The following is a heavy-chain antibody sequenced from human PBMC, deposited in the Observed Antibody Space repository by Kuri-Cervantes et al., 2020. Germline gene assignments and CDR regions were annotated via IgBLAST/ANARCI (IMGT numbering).Heavy chain of an antibody. CDR1: GFTFSSYA. J-gene: IGHJ4*02. CDR2: TSGSGGST. V-gene: IGHV3-23*01. CDR3: ASILTGTKRFDY. D-gene: IGHD1-7*01. Sequence: GESLKISCAASGFTFSSYAMSWVRQAPGKGLEWVSATSGSGGSTYYADSVKGRFTISRDNSKNTLYLQMSSLRAEDTAVYYCASILTGTKRFDYWGQGTLVTVSS.